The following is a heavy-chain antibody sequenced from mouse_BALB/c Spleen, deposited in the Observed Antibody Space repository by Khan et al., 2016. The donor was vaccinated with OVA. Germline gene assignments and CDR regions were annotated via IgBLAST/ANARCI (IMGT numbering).Heavy chain of an antibody. CDR2: ISYSGTT. CDR1: GYSITTDYA. Sequence: VQLKESGPGLVKPSQSLSLTCTVTGYSITTDYAWNWIRQFPGNKLEWMGYISYSGTTTYNPSLKSRISITRDTSKNQFFLQLKSVTTEDTARYYCARVYGGDFDYWGQGTTLTVSS. D-gene: IGHD1-1*01. V-gene: IGHV3-2*02. CDR3: ARVYGGDFDY. J-gene: IGHJ2*01.